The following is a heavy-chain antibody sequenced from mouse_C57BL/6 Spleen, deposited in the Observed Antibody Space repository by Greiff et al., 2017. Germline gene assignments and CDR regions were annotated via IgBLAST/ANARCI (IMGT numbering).Heavy chain of an antibody. CDR1: GYTFTSYW. J-gene: IGHJ3*01. CDR3: ARNYYGSSYGFAY. Sequence: VQLQQPGAELVMPGASVKLSCKASGYTFTSYWMHWVKQRPGQGLEWIGEIDPSDSYTNYNQKFKGKSTLTVDKSSSTAYMQLSSLTSEDSAVNYCARNYYGSSYGFAYWGQGTLVTVSA. D-gene: IGHD1-1*01. V-gene: IGHV1-69*01. CDR2: IDPSDSYT.